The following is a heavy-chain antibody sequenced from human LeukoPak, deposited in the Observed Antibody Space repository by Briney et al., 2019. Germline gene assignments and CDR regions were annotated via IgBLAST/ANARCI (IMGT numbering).Heavy chain of an antibody. CDR2: IYYSVNT. Sequence: SETLSLTCAVSGGSISSGGYSWSWIRQPPGKGLEWIGYIYYSVNTYYSPSLKRRVTISVDTSKNQFSLKLSSVTAADTAVYYCASRKLGNDYWGQGTLVTVSS. J-gene: IGHJ4*02. D-gene: IGHD7-27*01. V-gene: IGHV4-30-4*07. CDR3: ASRKLGNDY. CDR1: GGSISSGGYS.